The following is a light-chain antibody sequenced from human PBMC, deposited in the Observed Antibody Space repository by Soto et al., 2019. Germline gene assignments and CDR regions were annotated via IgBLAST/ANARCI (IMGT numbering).Light chain of an antibody. CDR1: ESVTRN. J-gene: IGKJ5*01. V-gene: IGKV3-15*01. Sequence: EIVMTQSPATLSVSPGESATLSCRASESVTRNLAWYQHIPGQAPRLLVFHASVRATGIPARFSGSGSGTEFSLTLSNLQSEDFAVYFCQQYNDWPPITFGQGTRLEIK. CDR2: HAS. CDR3: QQYNDWPPIT.